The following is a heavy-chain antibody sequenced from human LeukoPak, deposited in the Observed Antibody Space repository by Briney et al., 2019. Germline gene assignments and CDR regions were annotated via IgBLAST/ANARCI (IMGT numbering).Heavy chain of an antibody. J-gene: IGHJ6*04. CDR3: ANLWFGELSSAGPYYYYGMDV. D-gene: IGHD3-10*01. CDR1: GFTFSSYG. Sequence: GRSLRLSCAASGFTFSSYGMHWVCQAPGKGLEWVAVISYDGSNKYYADSVKGRFTISRDNSKNTLYLQMNSLRAEDTAVYYCANLWFGELSSAGPYYYYGMDVWGKGTTVTVSS. CDR2: ISYDGSNK. V-gene: IGHV3-30*18.